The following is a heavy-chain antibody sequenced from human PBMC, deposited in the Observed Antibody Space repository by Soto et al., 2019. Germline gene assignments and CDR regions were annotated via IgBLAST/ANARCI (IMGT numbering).Heavy chain of an antibody. J-gene: IGHJ6*02. CDR1: CGSIISYY. V-gene: IGHV4-59*01. CDR2: IYYSGST. CDR3: ARDRAVASDYAPYYYYYGMDV. Sequence: PSETLSLTCTFSCGSIISYYWSWIRQPPGKGLEWIGYIYYSGSTNYNPSLKSRVTISVDTSKNQFSLKLSSVTAADTAVYYCARDRAVASDYAPYYYYYGMDVWGQGTTVTVSS. D-gene: IGHD5-12*01.